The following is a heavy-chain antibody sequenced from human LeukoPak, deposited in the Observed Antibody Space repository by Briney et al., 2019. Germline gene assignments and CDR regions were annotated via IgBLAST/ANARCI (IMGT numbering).Heavy chain of an antibody. CDR3: ARGEITGPTLDWFDP. CDR1: GGSISSGGYY. V-gene: IGHV4-31*03. Sequence: SQTLSLTCTVSGGSISSGGYYWSWIRQHPGKGLEWIGYIYYSGSTYYNPSLKSRVTISVDTSKNQFSLKLSSVTAADTAVYYCARGEITGPTLDWFDPWGQGTLVTVSS. CDR2: IYYSGST. D-gene: IGHD1-20*01. J-gene: IGHJ5*02.